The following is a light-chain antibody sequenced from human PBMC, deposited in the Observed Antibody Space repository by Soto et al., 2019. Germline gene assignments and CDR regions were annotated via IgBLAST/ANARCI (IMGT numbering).Light chain of an antibody. CDR2: DVG. Sequence: QSVLTQPAPVSGSPGQSITISCTGTNSDVGAYSYVSWYQQYPGKAPKLLIYDVGARPSGISDRFSGSKSGNTASLTISGLQAEDEADYYCSSYTAFTTYVFGSGTKLTVL. V-gene: IGLV2-14*03. CDR1: NSDVGAYSY. CDR3: SSYTAFTTYV. J-gene: IGLJ1*01.